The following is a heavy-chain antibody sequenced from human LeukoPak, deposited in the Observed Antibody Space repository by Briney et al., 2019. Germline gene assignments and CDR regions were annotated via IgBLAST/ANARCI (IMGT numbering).Heavy chain of an antibody. Sequence: SETLSLTCSVSGGSISGHYWTWIRQPPGKGLEWIGQIHYTGKPDYNPSLKSRITISVDTSKNQVSLQVSSVTAAASAIYYCARFGVDYDMDVWGHGTTVTVFS. V-gene: IGHV4-59*11. J-gene: IGHJ6*02. CDR2: IHYTGKP. CDR3: ARFGVDYDMDV. CDR1: GGSISGHY. D-gene: IGHD3-16*01.